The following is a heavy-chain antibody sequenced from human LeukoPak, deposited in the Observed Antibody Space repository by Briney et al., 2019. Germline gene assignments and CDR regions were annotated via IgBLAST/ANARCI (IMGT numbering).Heavy chain of an antibody. CDR2: ISWNSGSI. CDR3: VKGRGSYSTGFDY. Sequence: PGGSLRLSCAASGFTFDDYAMHWVRQAPGKGLEWVSGISWNSGSIGYSDSVKGRFTISRDNAKTSLYLQLNSLRAEDTALYYCVKGRGSYSTGFDYWGQGTLVTVSS. V-gene: IGHV3-9*01. CDR1: GFTFDDYA. J-gene: IGHJ4*02. D-gene: IGHD1-26*01.